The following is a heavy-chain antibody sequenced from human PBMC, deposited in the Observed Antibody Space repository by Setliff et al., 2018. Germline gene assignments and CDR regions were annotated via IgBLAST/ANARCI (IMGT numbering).Heavy chain of an antibody. D-gene: IGHD2-21*02. Sequence: GGSLRLSCAASGFTFSSYGMHWVRQAPGKGLEWVAFIRYDESDIYYTNSVKGRFTVSRDNSKNTLYLQMNILRPEDTALYYCVRDSSADYYDNDYFKYWGQGALVTVSS. CDR1: GFTFSSYG. V-gene: IGHV3-30*02. CDR2: IRYDESDI. CDR3: VRDSSADYYDNDYFKY. J-gene: IGHJ1*01.